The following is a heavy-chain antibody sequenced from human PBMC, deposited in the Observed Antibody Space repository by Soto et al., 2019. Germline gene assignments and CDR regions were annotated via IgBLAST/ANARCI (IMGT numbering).Heavy chain of an antibody. CDR2: ICASGGST. D-gene: IGHD3-16*01. V-gene: IGHV3-23*01. J-gene: IGHJ6*02. CDR3: AKDRGPVFDAYGMDV. Sequence: RESMSPAWVLAASSFSIYCIRWVSQPPGEGLGWDSSICASGGSTYYTDSVAGRSTISRDNSKNTLYLQMNGMRAEDTAVFYCAKDRGPVFDAYGMDVWGQGTTVTVSS. CDR1: ASSFSIYC.